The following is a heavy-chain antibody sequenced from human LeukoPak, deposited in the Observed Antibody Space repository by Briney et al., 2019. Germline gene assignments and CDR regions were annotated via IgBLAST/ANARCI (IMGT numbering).Heavy chain of an antibody. CDR2: IKQDGSEK. J-gene: IGHJ4*02. CDR3: ARDRVTMVRGVNYYFDY. V-gene: IGHV3-7*05. Sequence: PGGALRLSCAASGFTFSSYWMSWVRQAPGKGLEMVANIKQDGSEKYYVDSAKGRFTISRDNAKNSLYLQMNSLRAEDTAVYYCARDRVTMVRGVNYYFDYWGQGTLVTVSS. D-gene: IGHD3-10*01. CDR1: GFTFSSYW.